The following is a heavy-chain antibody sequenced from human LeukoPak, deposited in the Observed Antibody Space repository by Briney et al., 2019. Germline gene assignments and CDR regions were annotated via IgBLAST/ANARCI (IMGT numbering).Heavy chain of an antibody. CDR3: ATGWSGYYWTT. D-gene: IGHD3-3*01. V-gene: IGHV4-39*07. J-gene: IGHJ5*02. Sequence: SETLSLTCTVSGGSISSSSYYWGWIRQPPGKGLEWIGSIYHSGSTYYNTSLKSRVTISVDTSKNQFSLKLNSVTAADTAVYYCATGWSGYYWTTWGQGTLVAVSS. CDR1: GGSISSSSYY. CDR2: IYHSGST.